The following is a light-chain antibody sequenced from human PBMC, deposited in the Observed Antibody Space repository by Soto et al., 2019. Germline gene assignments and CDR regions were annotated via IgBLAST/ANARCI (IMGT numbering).Light chain of an antibody. CDR2: AAS. CDR3: QQSYSTLYT. V-gene: IGKV1-39*01. Sequence: DIQMTQSPSSLSAYVGDRVTITCRASQSISSYLNWYQQKPGKAPKLLIYAASSLQSGVPSRFSGSGSGTDFTLTISSLQPEDFATYYCQQSYSTLYTFGQGTKLEIQ. CDR1: QSISSY. J-gene: IGKJ2*01.